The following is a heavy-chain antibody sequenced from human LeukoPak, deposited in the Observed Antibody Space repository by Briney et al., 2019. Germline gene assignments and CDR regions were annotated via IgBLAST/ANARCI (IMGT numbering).Heavy chain of an antibody. CDR2: IDNDGSST. CDR3: ARGRLGYYFDY. J-gene: IGHJ4*02. D-gene: IGHD3-16*01. V-gene: IGHV3-74*01. CDR1: GFTFSSYW. Sequence: GGSLRLSCAASGFTFSSYWMHWVRQAPGKGLVWDSRIDNDGSSTSSADSVKGRFTMSRDNAKNTLYLQMNSLRAEDTAVYYCARGRLGYYFDYWGQGTLVTVSS.